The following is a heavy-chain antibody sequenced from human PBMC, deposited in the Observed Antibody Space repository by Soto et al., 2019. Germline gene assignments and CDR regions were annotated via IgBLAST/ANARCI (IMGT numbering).Heavy chain of an antibody. CDR1: GYTFTSYG. Sequence: GASVKVSCKASGYTFTSYGISWVRQAPGQGLEWMGRIIPILGIANYAQKFQGRVTITADKSTSTAYMELSSLRSEDTDVYYCASSTLTTGTSDAFDIWGQGTMVTVSS. CDR3: ASSTLTTGTSDAFDI. J-gene: IGHJ3*02. D-gene: IGHD1-1*01. V-gene: IGHV1-69*04. CDR2: IIPILGIA.